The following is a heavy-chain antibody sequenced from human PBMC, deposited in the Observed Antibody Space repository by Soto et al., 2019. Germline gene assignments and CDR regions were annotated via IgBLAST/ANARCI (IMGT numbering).Heavy chain of an antibody. CDR3: ARGSPSRRDNWFDP. Sequence: SENLSLTCTVSGGSISSGGYYWSWIRQHPGKGLEWIGYIYYSGSTYYNPSLKSRVTISVDTSKNQFSLKLSSVTAADTAVYYCARGSPSRRDNWFDPCGQGTLVTVSS. CDR2: IYYSGST. CDR1: GGSISSGGYY. V-gene: IGHV4-31*03. J-gene: IGHJ5*02.